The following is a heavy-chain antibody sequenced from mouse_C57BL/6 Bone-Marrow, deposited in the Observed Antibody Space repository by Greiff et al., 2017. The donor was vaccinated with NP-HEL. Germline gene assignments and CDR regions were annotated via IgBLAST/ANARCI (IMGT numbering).Heavy chain of an antibody. D-gene: IGHD4-1*02. CDR3: TAQLGRVFAY. CDR1: GFNIKDDY. J-gene: IGHJ3*01. V-gene: IGHV14-4*01. Sequence: EVKLQESGAELVRPGASVKLSCTASGFNIKDDYMHWVKQRPEQGLEWIGWIDPENGDTEYASKFQGKATITADTSSNTAYLQLSSLTSEDTAVYYCTAQLGRVFAYWGQGTLVTVSA. CDR2: IDPENGDT.